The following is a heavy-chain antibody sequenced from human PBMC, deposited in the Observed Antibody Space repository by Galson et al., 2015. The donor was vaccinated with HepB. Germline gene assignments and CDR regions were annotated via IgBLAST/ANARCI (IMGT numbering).Heavy chain of an antibody. J-gene: IGHJ4*02. CDR1: GYTFTHHT. V-gene: IGHV1-18*01. CDR3: ARRVGPSFRLDY. Sequence: SVKVSCKASGYTFTHHTFAWVRQAPVQGLEWIGWISTYNGNTNYVDRLHGRLNMSTDTSTSTAYLYLRDLRSDDTAVYYSARRVGPSFRLDYWGQGTLLVVSS. D-gene: IGHD1-26*01. CDR2: ISTYNGNT.